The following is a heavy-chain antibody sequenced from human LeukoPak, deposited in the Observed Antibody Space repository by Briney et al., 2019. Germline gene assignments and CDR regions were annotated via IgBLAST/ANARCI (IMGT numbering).Heavy chain of an antibody. Sequence: GGSLRLSCAASGFTFSTYWMSWVRQAPGKGLEWVANKKQDGSEKYYVDSVKGRFTISRDNAKNSLYLQMNSLRAEDTGVYYRARDRGCSSTSCYWYYHYYMDVWGKGTTVTVSS. V-gene: IGHV3-7*01. D-gene: IGHD2-2*01. CDR1: GFTFSTYW. CDR3: ARDRGCSSTSCYWYYHYYMDV. J-gene: IGHJ6*03. CDR2: KKQDGSEK.